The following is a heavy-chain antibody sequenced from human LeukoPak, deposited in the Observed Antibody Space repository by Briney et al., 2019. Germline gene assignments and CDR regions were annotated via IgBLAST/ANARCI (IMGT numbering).Heavy chain of an antibody. D-gene: IGHD3-3*01. CDR2: ISAYNGST. CDR3: ARVRVQSPYYDFWSGYPFDAFDI. Sequence: ASVKVSCKASGYTFTSYGISWVRQAPGQGLEWMGWISAYNGSTNYAQKLQGRVTMTTDTSTSTAYMELRSLRSDDTAVYYCARVRVQSPYYDFWSGYPFDAFDIWGQGTMVTVSS. V-gene: IGHV1-18*01. CDR1: GYTFTSYG. J-gene: IGHJ3*02.